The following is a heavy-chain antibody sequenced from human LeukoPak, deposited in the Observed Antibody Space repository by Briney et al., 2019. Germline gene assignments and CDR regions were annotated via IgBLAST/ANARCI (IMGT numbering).Heavy chain of an antibody. CDR2: IKQDGSEK. Sequence: GGSLRLSCAASGFTFSTYWMSWVRQASGKGLEWVVNIKQDGSEKYYVDSVKGRFTISRDNAKNSLYLQMNNLRVEDTAVYYCARRGLPDVWGKGTTVTVSS. CDR1: GFTFSTYW. D-gene: IGHD2-15*01. V-gene: IGHV3-7*01. CDR3: ARRGLPDV. J-gene: IGHJ6*03.